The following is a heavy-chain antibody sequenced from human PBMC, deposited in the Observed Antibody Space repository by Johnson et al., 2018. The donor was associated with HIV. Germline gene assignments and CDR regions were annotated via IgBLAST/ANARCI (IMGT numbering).Heavy chain of an antibody. CDR3: ARQYRNSGSRTGAFDI. CDR1: GFTFSTYG. V-gene: IGHV3-23*04. D-gene: IGHD1-26*01. Sequence: VQLVESGGDLVQPGGSLRLSCAASGFTFSTYGMSWVRQAPGKGLEWVSIISDGGGTTYYADSVKGRFTISRDNSKNTLYLQMNSLRAEDTAVYYCARQYRNSGSRTGAFDIWGQGTMVTVSS. CDR2: ISDGGGTT. J-gene: IGHJ3*02.